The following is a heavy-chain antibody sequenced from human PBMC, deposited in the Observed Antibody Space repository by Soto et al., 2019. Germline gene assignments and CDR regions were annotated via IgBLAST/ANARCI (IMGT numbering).Heavy chain of an antibody. CDR3: ARAGIVQVSYAMDV. D-gene: IGHD2-8*01. CDR1: GGSIGGDS. V-gene: IGHV4-59*01. J-gene: IGHJ6*02. CDR2: IYHSGST. Sequence: LSLTCTVSGGSIGGDSWSWIRQSPGKGLDFIGYIYHSGSTNYNPSLKSRVTISMDTSKNQFSLRLSSVTAADTAVYYCARAGIVQVSYAMDVWGQGTTVTVSS.